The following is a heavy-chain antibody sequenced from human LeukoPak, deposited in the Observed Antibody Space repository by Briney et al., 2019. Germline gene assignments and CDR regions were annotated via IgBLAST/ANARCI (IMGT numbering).Heavy chain of an antibody. V-gene: IGHV1-69*04. CDR2: IIPILGIA. CDR1: GGTFSSYA. D-gene: IGHD3-22*01. J-gene: IGHJ6*02. Sequence: GASVKLSCKASGGTFSSYAISWVRQAPGQGREWVGRIIPILGIANYAQKFQGRVTITADKSTSTAYMELSSLRSEDTAVSYCARDRMRYYDSSGTSNYYYYGMDVWGQGTTVTVSS. CDR3: ARDRMRYYDSSGTSNYYYYGMDV.